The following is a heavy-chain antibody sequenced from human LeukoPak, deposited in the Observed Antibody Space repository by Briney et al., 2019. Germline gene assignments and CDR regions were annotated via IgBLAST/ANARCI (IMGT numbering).Heavy chain of an antibody. J-gene: IGHJ6*02. CDR2: ISYDGSNK. CDR1: GFTFSSYA. D-gene: IGHD1-14*01. Sequence: PGRSLRLSCAASGFTFSSYAMHWVRQAPGKGLEWVAVISYDGSNKYYADSVKGRFTISRDNSKNTLYLQMNSLRAEDTAVYYCARSAEPYAQVLYGMDVWGQGTTVTVSS. CDR3: ARSAEPYAQVLYGMDV. V-gene: IGHV3-30-3*01.